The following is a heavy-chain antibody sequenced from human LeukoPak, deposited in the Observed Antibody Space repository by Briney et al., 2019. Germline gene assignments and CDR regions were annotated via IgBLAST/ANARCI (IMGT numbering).Heavy chain of an antibody. D-gene: IGHD3-22*01. J-gene: IGHJ4*02. CDR2: ISGSGSHT. CDR3: AKDISGSYRPFDY. V-gene: IGHV3-23*01. CDR1: GFSFSGYA. Sequence: GGSLRLSCAASGFSFSGYAMSWVRQAPGKGLEWVSSISGSGSHTYHADSVKGRFTISRDNSKNTLYLQMNSLRAEDTAVYYCAKDISGSYRPFDYWGQGTLVTVSS.